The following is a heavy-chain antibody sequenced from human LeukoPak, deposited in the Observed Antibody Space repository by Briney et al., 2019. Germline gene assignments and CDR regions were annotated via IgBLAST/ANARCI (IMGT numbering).Heavy chain of an antibody. CDR3: AKGSGSPHNFDY. J-gene: IGHJ4*02. D-gene: IGHD1-1*01. CDR2: ISKDGGNK. CDR1: GFTFDEHD. Sequence: GGSLRLSCAASGFTFDEHDMHWVRQVPGKGLEWVCLISKDGGNKHYADSVKGRFSISRDNNRNSLSLQMNSLRSEDTALYFCAKGSGSPHNFDYWGQGALVTVSS. V-gene: IGHV3-43*02.